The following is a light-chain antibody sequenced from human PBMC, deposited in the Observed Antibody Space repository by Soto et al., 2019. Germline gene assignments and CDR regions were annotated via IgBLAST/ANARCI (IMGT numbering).Light chain of an antibody. Sequence: QPVLTQSPSASASLGASVKLTCTLSSGHNSHAIAWHQQQPGKGPRYLLKIHDDGSHIKGDEIPDRFSGSNSGADFYLTISTVQSDDEADYYCQAWDTDMAWVFGGGTKLTVL. CDR2: IHDDGSH. CDR3: QAWDTDMAWV. CDR1: SGHNSHA. J-gene: IGLJ3*02. V-gene: IGLV4-69*01.